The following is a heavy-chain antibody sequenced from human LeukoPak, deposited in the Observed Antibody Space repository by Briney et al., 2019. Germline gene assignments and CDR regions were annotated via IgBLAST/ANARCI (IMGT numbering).Heavy chain of an antibody. CDR2: IKSKTDGWTT. CDR1: GFTFSNAW. D-gene: IGHD2-21*02. Sequence: GGSLRLSCAASGFTFSNAWMSWVRQAPGKGLEWVGRIKSKTDGWTTDYTAPVKGRFTISRDDSKNTLYLQMNSLKTEDTAVYYCTTCMGGDCSPPGYYYYYYMDVWGKGTTVTVSS. V-gene: IGHV3-15*01. J-gene: IGHJ6*03. CDR3: TTCMGGDCSPPGYYYYYYMDV.